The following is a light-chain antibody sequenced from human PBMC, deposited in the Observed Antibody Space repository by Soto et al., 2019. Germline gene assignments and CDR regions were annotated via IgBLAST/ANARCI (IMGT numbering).Light chain of an antibody. CDR3: QQYASFYS. CDR2: KSS. Sequence: DIQMIQSPSSLSASLGDRVTITCRASQNIFTWLAWYQEKPGKAPTLLIYKSSTLQSGVPPRFSGSGSGTEFTLTIASLQPEDFATYYCQQYASFYSFGQGTRLEIK. J-gene: IGKJ2*03. V-gene: IGKV1-5*03. CDR1: QNIFTW.